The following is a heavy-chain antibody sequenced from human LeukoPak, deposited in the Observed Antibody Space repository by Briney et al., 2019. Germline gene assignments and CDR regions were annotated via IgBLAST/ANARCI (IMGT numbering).Heavy chain of an antibody. V-gene: IGHV4-59*01. CDR3: ARDSSGWYHWFDP. D-gene: IGHD6-19*01. CDR1: GGSISSYY. CDR2: IYYSGST. J-gene: IGHJ5*02. Sequence: SETLSLTCTVSGGSISSYYWSWIRQPPGKGLEWIEYIYYSGSTNYNPSLKSRVTISVDTSKNQFSLKLSSVTAADTAVYYCARDSSGWYHWFDPWGQGTLVTVSS.